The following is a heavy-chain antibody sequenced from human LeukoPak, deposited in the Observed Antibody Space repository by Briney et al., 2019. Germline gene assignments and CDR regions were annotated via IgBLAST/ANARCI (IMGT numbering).Heavy chain of an antibody. D-gene: IGHD4-17*01. J-gene: IGHJ4*02. CDR2: IYPGDSDT. Sequence: GESLKISCQGSGSSFTSYWIGWVRQLPGKGLEWMGIIYPGDSDTRYSPSFQGQVTISADKSISTAYLQWSSLKASDTAMYYCARPDYGDYLFYFDYWGQGTLVTVSS. CDR1: GSSFTSYW. CDR3: ARPDYGDYLFYFDY. V-gene: IGHV5-51*01.